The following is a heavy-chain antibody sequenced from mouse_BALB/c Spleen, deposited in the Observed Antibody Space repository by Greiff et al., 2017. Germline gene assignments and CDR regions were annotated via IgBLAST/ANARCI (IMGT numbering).Heavy chain of an antibody. J-gene: IGHJ1*01. V-gene: IGHV6-6*02. CDR2: IRLKSNNYAT. CDR3: TRPRFITTVDGYFDV. Sequence: EVQLVESGGGLVQPGGSMKLSCVASGFTFSNYWMNWVRQSPEKGLEWVAEIRLKSNNYATHYAESVKGRFTISRDDSKSSVYLQMNNLRAEDTGIYYCTRPRFITTVDGYFDVWGAGTTVTVSS. CDR1: GFTFSNYW. D-gene: IGHD1-1*01.